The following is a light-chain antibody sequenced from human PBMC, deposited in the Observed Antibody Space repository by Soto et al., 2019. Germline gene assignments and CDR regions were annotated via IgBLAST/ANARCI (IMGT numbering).Light chain of an antibody. J-gene: IGKJ5*01. CDR2: DAS. V-gene: IGKV3-15*01. CDR1: QSVRSN. Sequence: EIVITLSPSTLSVSIGERATLSCMASQSVRSNLAWYQQKPGQAPRLLIYDASTRAPGIPARFSGSGSGTELTLTISSLQSDDFAVYHCQQYNNWPPTFGHGTRLEIK. CDR3: QQYNNWPPT.